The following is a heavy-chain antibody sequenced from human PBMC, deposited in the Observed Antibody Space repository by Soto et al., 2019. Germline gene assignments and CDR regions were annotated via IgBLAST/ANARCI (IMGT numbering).Heavy chain of an antibody. CDR1: GFTFSSYS. D-gene: IGHD3-3*01. CDR3: ARDHGYDFWSGYYEGEGAFDY. Sequence: EVQLVESGGGLVKPGGSLRLSCAASGFTFSSYSMNWVRQAPGKGLEWVSSISSSSSYIYYADSVKGRFTISRDNAKNSLYLQMNSLRAEDTAVYYCARDHGYDFWSGYYEGEGAFDYWGQGTLVTVSS. V-gene: IGHV3-21*01. J-gene: IGHJ4*02. CDR2: ISSSSSYI.